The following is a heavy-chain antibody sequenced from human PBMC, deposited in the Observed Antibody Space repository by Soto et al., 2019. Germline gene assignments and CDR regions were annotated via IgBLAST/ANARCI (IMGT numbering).Heavy chain of an antibody. CDR1: GGTFSSYT. D-gene: IGHD3-10*01. CDR3: ARGVEEGLGELLEDY. Sequence: QVQLVQSGAEVKKPGSSVKVSCKASGGTFSSYTISWVRQAPGQGLEWMGRIIPILGIANYAQKFQGRVTITADKSTSTAYMELSSLRSEDTAVYYCARGVEEGLGELLEDYWGQGTLVTVSS. V-gene: IGHV1-69*02. CDR2: IIPILGIA. J-gene: IGHJ4*02.